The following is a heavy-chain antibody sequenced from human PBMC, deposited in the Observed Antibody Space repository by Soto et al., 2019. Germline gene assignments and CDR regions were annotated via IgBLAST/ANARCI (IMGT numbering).Heavy chain of an antibody. CDR1: GFTFSSYG. J-gene: IGHJ3*02. D-gene: IGHD3-10*01. CDR3: AREQLWFGELKYAFDI. V-gene: IGHV3-33*01. CDR2: IWYDGSNK. Sequence: QVQLVESGGGVVQPGRSLRLSCAASGFTFSSYGMHWVRQAPGKGLEWVAVIWYDGSNKYYADSVKGRFTISRDNSKNTLYLQMNSLRAEDTAVYYCAREQLWFGELKYAFDIWGQGTMVTVSS.